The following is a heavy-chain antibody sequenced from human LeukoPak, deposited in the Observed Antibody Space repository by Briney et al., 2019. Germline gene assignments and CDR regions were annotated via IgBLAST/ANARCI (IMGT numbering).Heavy chain of an antibody. CDR1: GYTFTSYG. D-gene: IGHD3-10*01. Sequence: ASVKVSCKASGYTFTSYGISWVRQAPGQGLEWMGWMNPTSGNIGYVQKFQDRVTITRNTSTSTAYMELSSLRSEDTAVYYCARAPRVGRYYFDYWGQGTLVTVSS. CDR3: ARAPRVGRYYFDY. J-gene: IGHJ4*02. V-gene: IGHV1-8*02. CDR2: MNPTSGNI.